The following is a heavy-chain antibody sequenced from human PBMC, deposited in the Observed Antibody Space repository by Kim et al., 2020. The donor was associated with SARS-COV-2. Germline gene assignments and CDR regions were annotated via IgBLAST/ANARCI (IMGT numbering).Heavy chain of an antibody. CDR3: ARSYAVGIAYFDY. V-gene: IGHV4-59*01. J-gene: IGHJ4*02. CDR2: IYYSGST. D-gene: IGHD2-21*01. Sequence: SETLSLTCTVSGGSISSYYWSWIRQPPGKGLEWIGYIYYSGSTNYNPSLKSRVTISVDTSKNQFSLKLSSVTAADTAVYYCARSYAVGIAYFDYWGQGTLVTVSS. CDR1: GGSISSYY.